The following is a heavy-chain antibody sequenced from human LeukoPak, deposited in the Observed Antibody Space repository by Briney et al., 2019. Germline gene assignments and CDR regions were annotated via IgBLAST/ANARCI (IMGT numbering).Heavy chain of an antibody. Sequence: SETLSLTCTVSGGSISSGSYYWSWIRQPAGKGLEWIGRIYTSGSTNYNPSLKSRVTISVGTSKNQFSLKLSSVTAADTAVYYCARDSYYYDSSGYYLFDYWGQGTLVTVSS. CDR1: GGSISSGSYY. CDR3: ARDSYYYDSSGYYLFDY. V-gene: IGHV4-61*02. CDR2: IYTSGST. J-gene: IGHJ4*02. D-gene: IGHD3-22*01.